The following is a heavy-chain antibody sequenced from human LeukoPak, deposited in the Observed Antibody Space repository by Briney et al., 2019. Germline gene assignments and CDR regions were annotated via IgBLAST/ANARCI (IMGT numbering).Heavy chain of an antibody. CDR2: IYYSGSP. Sequence: PSETLPLTCTVSGGSLSSDDYYWSWIRQPPGKGLEWIGYIYYSGSPYYKSSLKSRVTISVDTSKKQFSLNLNSVTAADTAVYYCARFSRVFRYFDLWGRGTLVTVSS. V-gene: IGHV4-30-4*08. CDR1: GGSLSSDDYY. J-gene: IGHJ2*01. CDR3: ARFSRVFRYFDL.